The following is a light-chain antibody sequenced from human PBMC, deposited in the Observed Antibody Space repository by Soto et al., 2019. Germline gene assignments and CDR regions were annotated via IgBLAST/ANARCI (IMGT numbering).Light chain of an antibody. V-gene: IGKV3-20*01. CDR3: PQYGSSPRT. CDR1: QSVSSNY. Sequence: EIVLTQSPGTLSLSPGERATLSCRASQSVSSNYLAWYQQKPGQAPRLLIYGASSRATGIPDRFSGSGSGTEFTLTISRLEPEDFAVFYCPQYGSSPRTFGQGTKVEI. CDR2: GAS. J-gene: IGKJ1*01.